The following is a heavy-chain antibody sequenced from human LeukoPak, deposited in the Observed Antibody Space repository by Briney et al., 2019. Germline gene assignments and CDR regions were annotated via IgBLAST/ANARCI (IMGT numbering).Heavy chain of an antibody. CDR3: ARDRYYYGYNAFDI. CDR2: IYYSGSA. D-gene: IGHD3-10*01. CDR1: GGSISSGDYY. Sequence: PSQTLSLTCTVSGGSISSGDYYWSWIRQPPGKGLEWIGYIYYSGSAYYNPSLKSRVTISVDTSKNQFSLKLSSVTAADTAAYYCARDRYYYGYNAFDIWGQGTMVTVSS. V-gene: IGHV4-30-4*01. J-gene: IGHJ3*02.